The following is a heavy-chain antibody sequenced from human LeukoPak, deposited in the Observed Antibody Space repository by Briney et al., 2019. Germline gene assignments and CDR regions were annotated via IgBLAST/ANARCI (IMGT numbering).Heavy chain of an antibody. V-gene: IGHV3-66*02. CDR1: GFPVSSSY. CDR2: IYSGGRT. D-gene: IGHD1-26*01. Sequence: GGSLRHSCAAFGFPVSSSYMSWVRQVPGKGRGWFSVIYSGGRTYYADSVKGRLNISRDNSKNTLYLQMHSLRAEDTAVYYCASESGEDSEDAFDIWGQGTMVTVS. J-gene: IGHJ3*02. CDR3: ASESGEDSEDAFDI.